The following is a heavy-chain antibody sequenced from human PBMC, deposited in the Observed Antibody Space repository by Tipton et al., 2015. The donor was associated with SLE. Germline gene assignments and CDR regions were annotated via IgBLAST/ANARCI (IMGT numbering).Heavy chain of an antibody. CDR3: TRVPRRYSSSPVGAFDI. V-gene: IGHV4-59*11. D-gene: IGHD6-13*01. CDR2: NYYSGIT. Sequence: TLSLTCTVSGGSISSHYWTWIRQSPGKGLEWIGQNYYSGITNYNPSLKSRVTLSLDMSKKLFSLRLSSVTAADTAVYYCTRVPRRYSSSPVGAFDIWGQGTKVTVSS. CDR1: GGSISSHY. J-gene: IGHJ3*02.